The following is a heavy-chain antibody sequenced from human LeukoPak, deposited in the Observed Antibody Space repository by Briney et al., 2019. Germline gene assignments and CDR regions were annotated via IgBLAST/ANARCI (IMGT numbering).Heavy chain of an antibody. CDR2: IYHSGST. CDR1: GGSISSSNW. V-gene: IGHV4-4*02. CDR3: ARDSGPLLYGPGDY. D-gene: IGHD1-26*01. J-gene: IGHJ4*02. Sequence: PSETLSLTCAVSGGSISSSNWWGWVRQPPGKGLEWIGEIYHSGSTNYNPSLKSRVTISVDKSKNQFSLKLSSVTAADTAVYYCARDSGPLLYGPGDYWGQGTLVTVSS.